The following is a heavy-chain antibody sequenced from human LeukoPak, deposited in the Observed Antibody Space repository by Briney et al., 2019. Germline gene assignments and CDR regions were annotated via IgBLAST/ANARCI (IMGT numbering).Heavy chain of an antibody. CDR1: GGSFSGYY. CDR3: ARGLGYDSSGRYYFDY. V-gene: IGHV4-34*01. D-gene: IGHD3-22*01. J-gene: IGHJ4*02. CDR2: INHSGST. Sequence: SETLSLTCAVYGGSFSGYYWSWIRQPPGKGLEWIGEINHSGSTNYNPSLKSRVTISVDTSKNQFSLKLSSVAAADTAVYYCARGLGYDSSGRYYFDYWGQGTLVTVSS.